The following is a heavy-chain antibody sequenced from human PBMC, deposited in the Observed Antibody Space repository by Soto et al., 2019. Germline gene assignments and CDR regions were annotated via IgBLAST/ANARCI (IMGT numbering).Heavy chain of an antibody. J-gene: IGHJ5*02. V-gene: IGHV4-30-2*01. Sequence: QLQLQESGSGLVKPSQTLSLTCAVSGGSISSGGYSWSWIRQPPGKGLEWIGYIYHSGSTYYNPSLXXXVTISVXXXXXXXSLXXSXVXAADTAVYYCARVPDRWGQGTLVTVSS. D-gene: IGHD2-2*01. CDR2: IYHSGST. CDR3: ARVPDR. CDR1: GGSISSGGYS.